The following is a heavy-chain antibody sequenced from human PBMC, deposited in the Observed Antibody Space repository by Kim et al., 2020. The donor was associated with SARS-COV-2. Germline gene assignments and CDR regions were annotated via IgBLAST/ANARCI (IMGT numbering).Heavy chain of an antibody. J-gene: IGHJ3*02. CDR3: ARGQLGYCSGGSCYSGAMRAFDI. Sequence: GGSLRLSCAASGFTFSSYWMSWVRQAPGKGLEWVANIKQDGSEKYYVDSVKGRFTISRDNAKNSLYLQMNSLRAEDTAVYYCARGQLGYCSGGSCYSGAMRAFDIWGQETMVTVSS. V-gene: IGHV3-7*03. CDR2: IKQDGSEK. D-gene: IGHD2-15*01. CDR1: GFTFSSYW.